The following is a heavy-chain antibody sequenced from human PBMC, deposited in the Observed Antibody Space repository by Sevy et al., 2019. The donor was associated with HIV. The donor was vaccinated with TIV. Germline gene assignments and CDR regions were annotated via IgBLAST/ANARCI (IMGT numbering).Heavy chain of an antibody. V-gene: IGHV3-30*02. CDR2: IRYDGSNK. CDR1: GFTFSSYG. D-gene: IGHD3-16*01. J-gene: IGHJ4*02. Sequence: GGSLRLSCAASGFTFSSYGMHWVRQAPGKGLEWVAFIRYDGSNKYYADSVKGRFTISRDNSKNTLYLKMNSLRAEDTAVYYCAKGPSPMITFGGVADYLGQGTMVTVSS. CDR3: AKGPSPMITFGGVADY.